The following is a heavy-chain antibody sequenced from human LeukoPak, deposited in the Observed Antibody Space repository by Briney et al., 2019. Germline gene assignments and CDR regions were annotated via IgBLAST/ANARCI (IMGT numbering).Heavy chain of an antibody. CDR1: GFTFSYSG. D-gene: IGHD2-21*02. CDR2: ISYDGSNK. V-gene: IGHV3-30*18. J-gene: IGHJ4*02. CDR3: AKSTCRGDCYSDY. Sequence: GGSLRLSCAASGFTFSYSGIHWVRQAPGKGLEWVATISYDGSNKYYADSVKGRFTISRDNSKNTLYLQMSSLRAEDTAVYYCAKSTCRGDCYSDYWGQGTLVTVSP.